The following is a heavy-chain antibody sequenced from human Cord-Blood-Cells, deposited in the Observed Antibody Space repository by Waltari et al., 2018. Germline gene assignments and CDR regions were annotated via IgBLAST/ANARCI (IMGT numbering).Heavy chain of an antibody. CDR3: ARDPYDSSGYYFDY. D-gene: IGHD3-22*01. CDR2: INPSGGST. Sequence: QVQLVQSGAEVKTPGASVKVSCKASGSTFPTSYMNWVLQPPGQGLEWMGIINPSGGSTSYAQKFQGRVTMTRDTSTSTVYMELSSLRSEDTAVYYCARDPYDSSGYYFDYWGQGTLVTVSS. V-gene: IGHV1-46*01. CDR1: GSTFPTSY. J-gene: IGHJ4*02.